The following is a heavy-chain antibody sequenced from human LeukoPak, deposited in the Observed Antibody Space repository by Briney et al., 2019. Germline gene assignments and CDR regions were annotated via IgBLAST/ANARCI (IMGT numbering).Heavy chain of an antibody. CDR1: GGSISSGGYY. CDR2: IYYSGST. Sequence: SETLSLTCTVSGGSISSGGYYWSWTRQHPGKGLEWIGYIYYSGSTYYNPSLKSRVTISVDTSKNHFSLKLSSVTAADTAVYYCARTPDNHYYYMDVWGKGTTVTVSS. J-gene: IGHJ6*03. CDR3: ARTPDNHYYYMDV. D-gene: IGHD3-22*01. V-gene: IGHV4-31*03.